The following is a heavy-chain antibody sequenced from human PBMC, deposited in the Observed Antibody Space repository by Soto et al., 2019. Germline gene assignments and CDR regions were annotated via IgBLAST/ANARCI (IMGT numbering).Heavy chain of an antibody. J-gene: IGHJ4*02. Sequence: SGPTLVNPTQTLTLTSTFSGFSVTTTGVGVGWIRQPPGNALECLALIYWNDDKRYSPPLKSRLTITKDTSKNQVVLTMTNMDPVDTATYYCAHRLRWLANFDYWGKGTLVTVSS. CDR3: AHRLRWLANFDY. V-gene: IGHV2-5*01. CDR2: IYWNDDK. CDR1: GFSVTTTGVG. D-gene: IGHD6-19*01.